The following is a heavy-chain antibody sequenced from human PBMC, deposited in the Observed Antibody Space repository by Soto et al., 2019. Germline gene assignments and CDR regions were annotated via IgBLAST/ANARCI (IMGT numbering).Heavy chain of an antibody. D-gene: IGHD2-2*01. Sequence: QVQLQESGPGLVKPSQTLSLTCTVSGGSISSGGSYWSWIRQSPGKGLEWIGYIYYSGTTYYNPSLKSLVSMSLDPSTNQFSLQLSSVPAPDTAIYLCASGHCFSSSCSSLDLWGRGTLVTVSS. J-gene: IGHJ2*01. V-gene: IGHV4-31*01. CDR2: IYYSGTT. CDR1: GGSISSGGSY. CDR3: ASGHCFSSSCSSLDL.